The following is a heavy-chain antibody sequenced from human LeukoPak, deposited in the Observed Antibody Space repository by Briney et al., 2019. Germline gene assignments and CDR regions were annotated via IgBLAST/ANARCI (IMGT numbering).Heavy chain of an antibody. D-gene: IGHD2-21*02. J-gene: IGHJ5*02. CDR2: IYHSGST. V-gene: IGHV4-30-2*01. CDR3: AREVVTASNWFDP. Sequence: SETLSLTCAVSGGSISSGGYSWSWIRQPPGKGLEWIGYIYHSGSTYYNPSLKSRVTISVDRSKNQFSLKLSSVTAADTAVYYCAREVVTASNWFDPWGQGTLVTVSS. CDR1: GGSISSGGYS.